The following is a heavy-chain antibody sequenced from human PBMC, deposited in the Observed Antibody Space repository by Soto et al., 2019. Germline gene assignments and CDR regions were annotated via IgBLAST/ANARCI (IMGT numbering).Heavy chain of an antibody. CDR2: IYHSGST. CDR1: GGSISSGGYS. CDR3: ARASRIAAVWGAFDI. D-gene: IGHD6-13*01. J-gene: IGHJ3*02. V-gene: IGHV4-30-2*01. Sequence: SETLSLTCAVSGGSISSGGYSWSWIRQPPGKGLEWIGYIYHSGSTYYNPSLNSRVTISVDRSKNQFSLKLSSVTAADTAVYYCARASRIAAVWGAFDIWGQGTMVTVSS.